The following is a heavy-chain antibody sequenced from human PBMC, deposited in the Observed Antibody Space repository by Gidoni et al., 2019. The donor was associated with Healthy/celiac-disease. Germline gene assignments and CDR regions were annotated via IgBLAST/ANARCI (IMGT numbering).Heavy chain of an antibody. J-gene: IGHJ4*02. Sequence: QVQLQESGPGLVKPSETLSLTCTVPGGPISSYYWSWIRPPAGKGLEWIGRIYTSGSTNYNPSLKSRVTMSVDTSKNQFSLKLSSVTAADTAVYYCARWGRFGYSSGWLDYWGQGTLVTVSS. D-gene: IGHD6-19*01. CDR2: IYTSGST. V-gene: IGHV4-4*07. CDR3: ARWGRFGYSSGWLDY. CDR1: GGPISSYY.